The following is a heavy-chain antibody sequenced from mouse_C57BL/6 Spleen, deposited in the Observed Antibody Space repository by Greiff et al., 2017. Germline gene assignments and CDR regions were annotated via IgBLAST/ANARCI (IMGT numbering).Heavy chain of an antibody. V-gene: IGHV5-4*01. CDR3: ARGGNLVTTVVATGDYYFDY. J-gene: IGHJ2*01. D-gene: IGHD1-1*01. Sequence: EVHLVESGGGLVKPGGSLKLSCAASGFTFSSYAMSWVRQTPEKRLEWVATISDGGSYTYYPDNVKGRFTISRDNAKNNLYLQMSHLKSEDTAMYYCARGGNLVTTVVATGDYYFDYWGQGTTLTVSS. CDR1: GFTFSSYA. CDR2: ISDGGSYT.